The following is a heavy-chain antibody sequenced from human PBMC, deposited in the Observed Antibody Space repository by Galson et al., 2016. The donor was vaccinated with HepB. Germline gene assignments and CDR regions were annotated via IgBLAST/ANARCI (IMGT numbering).Heavy chain of an antibody. D-gene: IGHD4-17*01. CDR3: ATFPFGDYDGY. V-gene: IGHV4-39*01. CDR1: GRSPSDGTYY. J-gene: IGHJ4*02. CDR2: IYNSGSGST. Sequence: SETLSLTCDVPGRSPSDGTYYWGWIRQPPGKGLEWIGSIYNSGSGSTYYNPSLKSRVTMSIDTSTKQFSLKVNSVTAADAAVYYCATFPFGDYDGYGGRGTLVTVSS.